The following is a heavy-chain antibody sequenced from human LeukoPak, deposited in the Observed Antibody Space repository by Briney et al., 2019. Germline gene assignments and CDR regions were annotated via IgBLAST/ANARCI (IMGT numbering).Heavy chain of an antibody. CDR1: GGSFSGYY. V-gene: IGHV4-34*01. CDR2: INPSGST. CDR3: ARGQGRDGYNGILEY. D-gene: IGHD5-24*01. Sequence: PSETLSLTCAVSGGSFSGYYWTWIRQPPGKGLEWIGGINPSGSTNYNPSLKSRVTISVDTSKNQFSLKLSSVTAADTAVFYCARGQGRDGYNGILEYWGQGALVTVSS. J-gene: IGHJ4*02.